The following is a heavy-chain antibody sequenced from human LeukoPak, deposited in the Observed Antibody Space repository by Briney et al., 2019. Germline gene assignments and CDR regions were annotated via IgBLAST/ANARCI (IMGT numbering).Heavy chain of an antibody. J-gene: IGHJ4*02. CDR2: MNTDGSTT. CDR1: GFTFNRYW. CDR3: ARGVSGGFDY. D-gene: IGHD6-13*01. V-gene: IGHV3-74*01. Sequence: GGSLRLSCAASGFTFNRYWMNWVRQAPGKGVVWVSRMNTDGSTTSYADSVRGRFTISRDNAKNTLYVQMSSLRVEDTAVYYFARGVSGGFDYGGQRTLVTVSS.